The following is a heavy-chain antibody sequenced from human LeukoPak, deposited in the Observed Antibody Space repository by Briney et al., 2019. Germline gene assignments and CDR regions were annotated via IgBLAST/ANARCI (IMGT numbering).Heavy chain of an antibody. CDR1: GGAISSSNYY. CDR2: IYYSGTT. Sequence: SETLSLTCTVSGGAISSSNYYWGWIRQPPGMGLEWIGSIYYSGTTSYNSSLKSRVTISVDTAKNQFSLTVTSVTAADTAVYYCARHNYYHFWSTLNWFDPWGQGTLVTVSS. J-gene: IGHJ5*02. D-gene: IGHD3-3*01. CDR3: ARHNYYHFWSTLNWFDP. V-gene: IGHV4-39*01.